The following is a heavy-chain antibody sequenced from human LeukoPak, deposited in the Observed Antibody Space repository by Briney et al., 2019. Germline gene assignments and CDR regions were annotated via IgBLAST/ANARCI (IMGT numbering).Heavy chain of an antibody. CDR1: GFIFSDYY. CDR2: ISSSGPTI. J-gene: IGHJ4*02. D-gene: IGHD3-10*01. Sequence: GGSLRLSCAASGFIFSDYYMGWIRQAPGKGLEWVSYISSSGPTIYYADSVKGRFTISRDNAKNSLYLQMNSLRAEDTAVYYCARGGSITMVRGVITDYWGQGTLVTVSS. CDR3: ARGGSITMVRGVITDY. V-gene: IGHV3-11*04.